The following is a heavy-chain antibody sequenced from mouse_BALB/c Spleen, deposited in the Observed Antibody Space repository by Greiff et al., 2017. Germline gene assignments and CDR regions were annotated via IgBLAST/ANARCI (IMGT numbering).Heavy chain of an antibody. CDR1: GYTFTNYW. Sequence: QVQLQQSGAELVRPGTSVKISCKASGYTFTNYWLGWVKQRPGHGLEWIGDIYPGGGYTNYNEKFKGKATLTADTSSSTAYMQLSSLTSEDSAVYFCARGGYGKGLLYAMDYWGQGTSVTVSS. D-gene: IGHD2-1*01. V-gene: IGHV1-63*02. CDR2: IYPGGGYT. CDR3: ARGGYGKGLLYAMDY. J-gene: IGHJ4*01.